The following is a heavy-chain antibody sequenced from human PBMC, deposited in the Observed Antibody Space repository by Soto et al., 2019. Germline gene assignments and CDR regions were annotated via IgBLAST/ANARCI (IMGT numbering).Heavy chain of an antibody. CDR3: ASRGISAALNY. CDR1: GYTFTSYY. V-gene: IGHV1-18*04. J-gene: IGHJ4*02. CDR2: ISAYNGNT. Sequence: ASVKVSCKASGYTFTSYYMHWVRQAPGQGLEWMGWISAYNGNTNYAQKLQGRVTMTTDTSTSTAYMELRSLRSDDTAVYYCASRGISAALNYWGQGTLVTVSS. D-gene: IGHD6-6*01.